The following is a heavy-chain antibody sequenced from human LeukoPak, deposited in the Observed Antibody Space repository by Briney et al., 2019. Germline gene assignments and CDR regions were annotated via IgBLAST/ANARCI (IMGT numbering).Heavy chain of an antibody. CDR1: GYPFTSYG. Sequence: ASVQASFQASGYPFTSYGISWVRPAPGQGLEWMGWISAYNGNTNYAQKLQGRVTMTTDTSTSTAYMELRSLRSDDTAVYYCARDHGGILTGSYYWGQGTLVTVSS. J-gene: IGHJ4*02. D-gene: IGHD3-9*01. CDR3: ARDHGGILTGSYY. CDR2: ISAYNGNT. V-gene: IGHV1-18*01.